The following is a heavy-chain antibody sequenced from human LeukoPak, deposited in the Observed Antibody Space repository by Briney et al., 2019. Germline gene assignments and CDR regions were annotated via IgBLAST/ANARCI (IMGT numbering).Heavy chain of an antibody. CDR1: GFNFSDYY. V-gene: IGHV3-11*01. J-gene: IGHJ4*02. D-gene: IGHD2-8*01. Sequence: PGWSLRLSCAASGFNFSDYYMSWIRQAPGKGLEGVSYISSSGSTIYYADSVKGRFTISRDNAKNSLYLQMNSLRAEDTAVYYCARDGLMVYAYDYWGQGTLVTVSS. CDR3: ARDGLMVYAYDY. CDR2: ISSSGSTI.